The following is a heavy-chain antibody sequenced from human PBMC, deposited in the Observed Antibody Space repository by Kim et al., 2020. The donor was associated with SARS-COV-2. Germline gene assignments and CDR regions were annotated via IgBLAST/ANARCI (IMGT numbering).Heavy chain of an antibody. CDR3: AREMTYYYDSSGYNWEDYFDY. CDR1: GFTFSSYS. CDR2: ISSSSSTI. D-gene: IGHD3-22*01. Sequence: GGSLRLSCAASGFTFSSYSMNWVRQAPGKGLEWVSYISSSSSTIYYADSVKGRFTISRDNAKNSLYLQMNSLRDEDTAVYYCAREMTYYYDSSGYNWEDYFDYWGQGTLVTVSS. V-gene: IGHV3-48*02. J-gene: IGHJ4*02.